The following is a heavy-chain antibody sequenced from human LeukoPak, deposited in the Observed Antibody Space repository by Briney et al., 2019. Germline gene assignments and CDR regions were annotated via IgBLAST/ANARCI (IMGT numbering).Heavy chain of an antibody. D-gene: IGHD6-19*01. CDR3: ARWYSSGWAFDY. CDR2: IHSSGST. CDR1: GGTISSYY. J-gene: IGHJ4*02. V-gene: IGHV4-59*08. Sequence: SETLSLTCTVSGGTISSYYWNWIRQPPGKGLEWIGYIHSSGSTKYNPSLKSRVTISVDTTKNQFSLKLSSVTAADTAVYYCARWYSSGWAFDYWGQGTLVTVSS.